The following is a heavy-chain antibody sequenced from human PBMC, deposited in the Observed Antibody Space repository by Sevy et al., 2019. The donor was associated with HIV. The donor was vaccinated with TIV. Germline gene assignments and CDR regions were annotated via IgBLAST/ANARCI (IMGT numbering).Heavy chain of an antibody. D-gene: IGHD3-16*02. CDR1: GFTFSSYW. V-gene: IGHV3-7*01. CDR3: ARESLIITFGGVIVKGFYFDY. J-gene: IGHJ4*02. CDR2: IKQDGSEK. Sequence: GGSLRLSCAASGFTFSSYWVSWVRQAPGKGLEWVANIKQDGSEKYYVDSVKGRFTISRDNAKNSLYLQMNSLRAEDTAVYYCARESLIITFGGVIVKGFYFDYGGQGTLVTVCS.